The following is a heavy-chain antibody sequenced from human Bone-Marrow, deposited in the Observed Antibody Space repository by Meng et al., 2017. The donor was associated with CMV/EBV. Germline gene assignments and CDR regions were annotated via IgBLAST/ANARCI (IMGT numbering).Heavy chain of an antibody. CDR3: ARDPPYYGSGSYPH. V-gene: IGHV4-30-4*08. CDR1: GGSISSGDYY. D-gene: IGHD3-10*01. J-gene: IGHJ4*02. Sequence: SETLSLTCTVSGGSISSGDYYWNWIRQPPGKGLEWIGYIYYSGSAYYNPSLQSRLTISIDTSKNQFSLRLSSVTAADTAFYYCARDPPYYGSGSYPHWGQGTLVTVSS. CDR2: IYYSGSA.